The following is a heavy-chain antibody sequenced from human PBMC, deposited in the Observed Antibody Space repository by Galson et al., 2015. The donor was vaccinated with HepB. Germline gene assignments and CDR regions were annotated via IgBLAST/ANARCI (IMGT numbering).Heavy chain of an antibody. CDR1: GGSISSGDYY. CDR2: IYYSGST. CDR3: ALSGVVVPAAPWYFDL. V-gene: IGHV4-30-4*01. Sequence: TLSLTCTVSGGSISSGDYYWSWIRQPPGKGLEWIGYIYYSGSTYYNPSLKSRVTISVDTSKNQFSLKLSSVTAADTAVYYCALSGVVVPAAPWYFDLWGRGTLVTVSS. J-gene: IGHJ2*01. D-gene: IGHD2-2*01.